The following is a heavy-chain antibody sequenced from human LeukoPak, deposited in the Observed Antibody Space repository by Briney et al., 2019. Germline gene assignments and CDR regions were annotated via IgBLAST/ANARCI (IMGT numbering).Heavy chain of an antibody. J-gene: IGHJ4*02. Sequence: TGGSLRLSCAASGFTFTSYAMNWVRQAPGKGLEWVPGISGSGGSTYYADSVKGRFSISRDNSKNTLYLQLNSLRVEDTAEYYCAKAHGGSYHSGIDWGQGTLVIVSS. CDR3: AKAHGGSYHSGID. CDR2: ISGSGGST. D-gene: IGHD1-26*01. V-gene: IGHV3-23*01. CDR1: GFTFTSYA.